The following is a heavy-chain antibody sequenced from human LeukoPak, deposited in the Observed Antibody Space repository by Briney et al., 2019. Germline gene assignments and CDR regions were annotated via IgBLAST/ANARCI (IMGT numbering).Heavy chain of an antibody. CDR1: GFTFSSYW. Sequence: PGGSLRLSCAASGFTFSSYWMSWVRQAPGKGLEWVANIEQDGSEKYYVDSVKGRFTISRDNAKNSLYLQMNSLRAKDTAVYYCARDYYDILTGYYKGDYWGQGTLVTVSS. CDR3: ARDYYDILTGYYKGDY. V-gene: IGHV3-7*01. CDR2: IEQDGSEK. D-gene: IGHD3-9*01. J-gene: IGHJ4*02.